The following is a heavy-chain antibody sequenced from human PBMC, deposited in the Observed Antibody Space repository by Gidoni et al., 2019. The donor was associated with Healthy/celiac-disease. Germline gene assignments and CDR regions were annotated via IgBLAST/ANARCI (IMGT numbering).Heavy chain of an antibody. CDR3: ARDEYGRIVDY. V-gene: IGHV3-74*01. Sequence: EVQLVEPGGGLVQPGGPRRLSCAASGFTFSSYWMHWVRQAPGKGLVWVSRINSDGSSTSYADSVKGRFTISRDNAKNTLYLQMNSLRAEDTAVYYCARDEYGRIVDYWGQGTLVTVSS. CDR2: INSDGSST. CDR1: GFTFSSYW. D-gene: IGHD2-2*01. J-gene: IGHJ4*02.